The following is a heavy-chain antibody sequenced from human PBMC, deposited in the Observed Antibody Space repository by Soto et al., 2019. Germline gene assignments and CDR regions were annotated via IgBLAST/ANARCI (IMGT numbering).Heavy chain of an antibody. Sequence: GGSLRLSCASSGFTFSSYAMHWVRQAPGKGLEWVAVISYDGSNKYYADSVKGRFTISRDNSKNTLYLQMNSLRAEDTAVYYCARSYDFWSGDGMDVWGQGTTVTVSS. CDR2: ISYDGSNK. CDR1: GFTFSSYA. V-gene: IGHV3-30-3*01. J-gene: IGHJ6*02. D-gene: IGHD3-3*01. CDR3: ARSYDFWSGDGMDV.